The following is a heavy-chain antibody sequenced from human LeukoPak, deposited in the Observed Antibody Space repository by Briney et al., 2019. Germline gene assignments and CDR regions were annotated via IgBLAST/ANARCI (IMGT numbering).Heavy chain of an antibody. D-gene: IGHD2-21*01. Sequence: PSETLSLTCTVSGGSISSADYYWSWIRQPPGKGLEWIGSIYYSGSTYYNPSLKSRVTISVDTSKNQFSLKLSSVIAADTAVYYCARDVVYLLRAAFDIWGQGTMVTVSS. V-gene: IGHV4-30-4*01. CDR1: GGSISSADYY. J-gene: IGHJ3*02. CDR3: ARDVVYLLRAAFDI. CDR2: IYYSGST.